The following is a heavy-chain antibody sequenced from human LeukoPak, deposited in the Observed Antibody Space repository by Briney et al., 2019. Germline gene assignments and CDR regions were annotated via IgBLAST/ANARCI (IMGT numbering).Heavy chain of an antibody. Sequence: ASVKVSCKASGYTFTSYDINWVRQATGQGLEWMGWMNPNSGNTNYAQKFQGRVTMTRDTSISTAYMELSRLRSDDTAVYYCARVLLWFGEFDYWGQGTLVTVSS. CDR2: MNPNSGNT. V-gene: IGHV1-8*01. CDR1: GYTFTSYD. J-gene: IGHJ4*02. D-gene: IGHD3-10*01. CDR3: ARVLLWFGEFDY.